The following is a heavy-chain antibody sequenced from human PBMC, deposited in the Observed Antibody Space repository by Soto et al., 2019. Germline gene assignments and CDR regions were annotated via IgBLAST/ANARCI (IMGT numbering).Heavy chain of an antibody. D-gene: IGHD3-22*01. CDR2: INPNSGGT. J-gene: IGHJ3*02. CDR3: ACLTPASSGDTI. Sequence: ASVKVSCKASGYTFIAYYIHWVRQAPGQGLEWVGWINPNSGGTNYAQKFQGRVTMTRDTSITTAYMELSSLTSDDTALYYCACLTPASSGDTIWGQGTMVTVSS. CDR1: GYTFIAYY. V-gene: IGHV1-2*02.